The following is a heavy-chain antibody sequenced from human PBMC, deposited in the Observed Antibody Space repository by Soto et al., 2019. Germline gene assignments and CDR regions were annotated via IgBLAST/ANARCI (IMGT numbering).Heavy chain of an antibody. J-gene: IGHJ5*02. CDR2: IYHSKNT. D-gene: IGHD5-12*01. CDR1: GGSISTGGYS. V-gene: IGHV4-30-2*01. CDR3: ARGKATPYHNWFDP. Sequence: SETLSLTCAVSGGSISTGGYSWSWIRQPQGKGLEWIGYIYHSKNTYYNPSLKSRVTISVDRSKNQFSLKLSSVTAADTAVYYCARGKATPYHNWFDPWGQGTLVTVSS.